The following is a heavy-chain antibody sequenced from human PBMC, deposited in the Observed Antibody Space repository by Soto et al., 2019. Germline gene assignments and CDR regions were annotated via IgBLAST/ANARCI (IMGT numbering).Heavy chain of an antibody. CDR2: ISYDGSNK. CDR1: GFTLSSYG. J-gene: IGHJ3*02. CDR3: ANIPYSWNGADAFDI. Sequence: QAQLVESGGGVVQPGRSLRLSCAASGFTLSSYGMHWVRQAPGKGLEWVAVISYDGSNKYYADSVKGRFTISRDNSKNTLYLQMNSLRAEDTAVYYCANIPYSWNGADAFDIWGQGTLVTVSS. D-gene: IGHD1-1*01. V-gene: IGHV3-30*18.